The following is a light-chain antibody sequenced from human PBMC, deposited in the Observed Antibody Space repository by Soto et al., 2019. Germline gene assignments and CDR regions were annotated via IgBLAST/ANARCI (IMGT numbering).Light chain of an antibody. Sequence: ALTQRASVSGSPGQSITISCTGTSSDVGGYNYVSWYQQHPGEAPKLMIYEVSNQPSGVSNRFSGSKSGNTASLTISGLQAEAEADYYCSSYTSSDTYGFGTGTKVTVL. J-gene: IGLJ1*01. CDR2: EVS. V-gene: IGLV2-14*01. CDR3: SSYTSSDTYG. CDR1: SSDVGGYNY.